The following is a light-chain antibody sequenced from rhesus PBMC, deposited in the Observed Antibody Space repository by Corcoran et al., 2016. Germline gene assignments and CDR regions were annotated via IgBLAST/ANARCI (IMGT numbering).Light chain of an antibody. V-gene: IGLV2S9*01. Sequence: QSTLTQPPSVPKSLGQSVTISCTGTSSDIGGYNDVSWYQQHPATAPRLLIYDVNKRPSGVSDLFSGSKSGHTASLIISGLHAEDVAYYYCCSYRSGSTYIFASGTRLTVL. CDR3: CSYRSGSTYI. CDR2: DVN. CDR1: SSDIGGYND. J-gene: IGLJ1*01.